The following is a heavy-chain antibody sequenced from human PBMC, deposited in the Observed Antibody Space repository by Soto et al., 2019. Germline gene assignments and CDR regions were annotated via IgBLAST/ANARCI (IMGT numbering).Heavy chain of an antibody. CDR2: IYYSGNT. J-gene: IGHJ1*01. CDR1: GGSISSYY. D-gene: IGHD3-10*01. V-gene: IGHV4-59*08. Sequence: SETLSLTCTVSGGSISSYYWSWIRQPPGKGLEWIGFIYYSGNTNYNPSLNSRVTISVDTSKNQFSLKLSSVTAADTAVYYCARVIFYCSGSYHVLLALCGQGSLVPGSS. CDR3: ARVIFYCSGSYHVLLAL.